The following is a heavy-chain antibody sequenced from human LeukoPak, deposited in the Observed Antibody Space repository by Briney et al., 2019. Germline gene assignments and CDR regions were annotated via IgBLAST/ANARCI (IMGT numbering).Heavy chain of an antibody. Sequence: SETLSLTCAVYGGSFSGYYWSWIRQPPGKGLEWIGEINHSGSTNYNPSLKSRVTISVDTSKNQFSLKLSSVTAADTAVYCCARGLGYYGSGSYSPFDYWGQGTLVTVSS. CDR2: INHSGST. V-gene: IGHV4-34*01. CDR1: GGSFSGYY. CDR3: ARGLGYYGSGSYSPFDY. D-gene: IGHD3-10*01. J-gene: IGHJ4*02.